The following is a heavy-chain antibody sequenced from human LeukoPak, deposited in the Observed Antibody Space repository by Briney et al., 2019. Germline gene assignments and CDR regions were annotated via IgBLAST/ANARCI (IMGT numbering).Heavy chain of an antibody. CDR3: ARGEVAAAGLFE. D-gene: IGHD6-13*01. Sequence: PGGSLRLSCAAPGFTFSSYSMNWVRQAPGKGLEWVSSISSSSSYIYYADSVKGRFTISRDNAKNSLYLQMNSLRAEDTAVYYCARGEVAAAGLFEWGQGTMVTVSS. V-gene: IGHV3-21*04. CDR2: ISSSSSYI. J-gene: IGHJ3*01. CDR1: GFTFSSYS.